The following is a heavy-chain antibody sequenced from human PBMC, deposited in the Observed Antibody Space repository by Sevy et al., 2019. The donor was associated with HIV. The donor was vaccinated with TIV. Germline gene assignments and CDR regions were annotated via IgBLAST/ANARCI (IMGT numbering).Heavy chain of an antibody. CDR1: GFTFSSYA. V-gene: IGHV3-23*01. D-gene: IGHD4-4*01. J-gene: IGHJ4*02. CDR2: ISGSGGST. CDR3: AKDHGSTVTTPFDY. Sequence: GGSLRLSCAASGFTFSSYAMSWVRQAPGKGLEWVSAISGSGGSTYYADSVKGRFTISRDNSKNRLYLQMNSLSAEDTAVYYCAKDHGSTVTTPFDYWGQGTLVTVSS.